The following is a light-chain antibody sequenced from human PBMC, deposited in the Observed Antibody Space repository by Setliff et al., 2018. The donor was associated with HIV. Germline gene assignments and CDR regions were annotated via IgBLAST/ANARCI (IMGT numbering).Light chain of an antibody. Sequence: SYELTQPPSVSVAPGKTARITCGVNNIGSKSVHWYQQKPGQAPVLVVYDNSDRPSGIPERFSGSNSEDTATLTISRVEAGDEADYYCQVWDSGSDQVIFGGGTKVTVL. CDR3: QVWDSGSDQVI. V-gene: IGLV3-21*03. CDR2: DNS. J-gene: IGLJ2*01. CDR1: NIGSKS.